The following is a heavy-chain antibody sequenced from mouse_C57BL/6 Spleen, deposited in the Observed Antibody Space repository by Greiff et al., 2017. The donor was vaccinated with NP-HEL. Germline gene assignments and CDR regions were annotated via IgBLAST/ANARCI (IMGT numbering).Heavy chain of an antibody. CDR3: AAGSNYPVDFDV. J-gene: IGHJ1*03. CDR2: IDPSDSYT. CDR1: GYTFTSYW. V-gene: IGHV1-59*01. Sequence: QVQLQQSGAELVRPGTSVKLSCKASGYTFTSYWMHWVKQRPGQGLEWIGVIDPSDSYTNYNQKFKGKATLTVDTSSSTAYMQLSSLTSEDSAVYYCAAGSNYPVDFDVWGTGTTVTVSS. D-gene: IGHD2-5*01.